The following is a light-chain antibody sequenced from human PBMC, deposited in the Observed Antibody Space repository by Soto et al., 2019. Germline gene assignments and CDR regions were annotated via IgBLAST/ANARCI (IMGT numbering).Light chain of an antibody. CDR2: EVT. Sequence: QSALTQPASVSGSPGQSITISCTGTSSDVGGYNYVSWYQQHPGKAPKLLIYEVTNRPSGVPNRFSGSKSGNAASLTISGLQAEDEADYYCSSYTNTGTLYVFGTGTKLTVL. CDR1: SSDVGGYNY. CDR3: SSYTNTGTLYV. J-gene: IGLJ1*01. V-gene: IGLV2-14*01.